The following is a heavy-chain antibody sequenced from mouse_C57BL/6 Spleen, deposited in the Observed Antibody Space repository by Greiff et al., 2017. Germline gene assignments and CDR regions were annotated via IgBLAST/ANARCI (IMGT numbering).Heavy chain of an antibody. J-gene: IGHJ1*03. D-gene: IGHD2-12*01. V-gene: IGHV1-42*01. CDR2: INPSTGGT. Sequence: VQLKESGPELVKPGASVKISCKASGYSFTGYYMNWVKQSPEKSLEWIGEINPSTGGTTYNQKFKAKATLTVDKSSSTAYMQLKSLTSEDSAVYYCASGAYYSNWYFDVWGTGTTVTVSS. CDR1: GYSFTGYY. CDR3: ASGAYYSNWYFDV.